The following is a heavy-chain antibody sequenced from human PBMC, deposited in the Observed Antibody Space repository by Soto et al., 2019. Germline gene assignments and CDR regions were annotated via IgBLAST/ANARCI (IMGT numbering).Heavy chain of an antibody. D-gene: IGHD2-15*01. CDR2: ISYDGSNK. J-gene: IGHJ3*02. CDR1: GFTFSSYG. CDR3: AKALLPNSGGSCCYLDDAFDI. Sequence: GGSLRLSCAASGFTFSSYGMHWVRQAPGKGLEWVAVISYDGSNKYYADSVKGRFTISRDNSKNTLYLQMNSLRAEDTAVYYCAKALLPNSGGSCCYLDDAFDIWGQGTMVTVSS. V-gene: IGHV3-30*18.